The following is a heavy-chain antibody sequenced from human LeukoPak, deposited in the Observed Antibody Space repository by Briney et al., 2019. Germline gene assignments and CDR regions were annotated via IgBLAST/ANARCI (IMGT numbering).Heavy chain of an antibody. CDR3: APSSYYLSGAYCYMDV. D-gene: IGHD1-26*01. CDR1: GYTFTGYY. J-gene: IGHJ6*03. V-gene: IGHV1-2*02. CDR2: INPNSGGT. Sequence: ASVKVSCKASGYTFTGYYMHWVRQAPGQGLEWMGWINPNSGGTNYAQKFQGRVTMTTDTSTSTAYMDLRSLRFDDTAVYYCAPSSYYLSGAYCYMDVWGKGTTVTVSS.